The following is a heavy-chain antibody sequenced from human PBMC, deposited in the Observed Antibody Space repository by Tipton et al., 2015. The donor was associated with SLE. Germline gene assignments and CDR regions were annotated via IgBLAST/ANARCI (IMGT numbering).Heavy chain of an antibody. V-gene: IGHV4-59*08. CDR1: DDSIRDYY. Sequence: TLSLTCSVSDDSIRDYYFSWIRQPPGKELEWIGYISYSGSTVYNPSLESRVTISLDTSKNHLSLKLSSVTAADTAIYYCARHDYDSNGYYQHYFDYWGQGTLVTVSS. D-gene: IGHD3-22*01. J-gene: IGHJ4*02. CDR2: ISYSGST. CDR3: ARHDYDSNGYYQHYFDY.